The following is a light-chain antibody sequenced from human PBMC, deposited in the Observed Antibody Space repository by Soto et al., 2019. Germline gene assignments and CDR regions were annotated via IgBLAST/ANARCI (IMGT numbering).Light chain of an antibody. J-gene: IGLJ1*01. Sequence: QSALTQPPSASGTPGQRVTISCSGSSSNIGSNTVNWYQQLPGTAPKLLIYSNNQRPSGVPDRFSGSKSGTSASLAISGLPAEEEAEYYCAAWEDSLNGYVFGTGTKVTVL. CDR3: AAWEDSLNGYV. CDR2: SNN. V-gene: IGLV1-44*01. CDR1: SSNIGSNT.